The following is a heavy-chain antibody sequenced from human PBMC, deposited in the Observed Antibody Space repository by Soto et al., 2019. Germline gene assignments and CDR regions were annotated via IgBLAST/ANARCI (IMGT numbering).Heavy chain of an antibody. CDR3: AKVAGYYDILTGYYTYYFDY. D-gene: IGHD3-9*01. CDR2: ISGSGGST. Sequence: PGGSLRLSCAASGFTFSSYAMSWVRQAPGKGLEWVSAISGSGGSTYYADSVKGRFTISRDNSKNTLYLQMNSLRAEDTAVYYRAKVAGYYDILTGYYTYYFDYWGQGTLVTVSS. J-gene: IGHJ4*02. V-gene: IGHV3-23*01. CDR1: GFTFSSYA.